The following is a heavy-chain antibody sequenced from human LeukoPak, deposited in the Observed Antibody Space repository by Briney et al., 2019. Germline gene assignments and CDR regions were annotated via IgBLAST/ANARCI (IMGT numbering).Heavy chain of an antibody. V-gene: IGHV1-2*02. CDR1: GYTFTGYY. J-gene: IGHJ4*02. Sequence: ASVKVSCKASGYTFTGYYMHWVRQAPGQGLEWMGWINPNSGGTNYAQKFQGRVTITRDTSATTAYMELSSLRSEDTALYYCARGLITFGGVIVQPYFDYWGQGTLVTVSS. D-gene: IGHD3-16*02. CDR2: INPNSGGT. CDR3: ARGLITFGGVIVQPYFDY.